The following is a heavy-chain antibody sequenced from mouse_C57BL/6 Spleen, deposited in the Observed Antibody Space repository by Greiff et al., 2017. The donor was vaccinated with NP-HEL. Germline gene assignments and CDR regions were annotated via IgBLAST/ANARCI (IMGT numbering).Heavy chain of an antibody. V-gene: IGHV1-19*01. CDR2: INPYNGGT. Sequence: VQLQQSGPVLVKPGASVKMSCKASGYTFTDYYMNWVKQSHGKSLEWIGVINPYNGGTSYNQKFKGKATLTVDKSSSTAYMELNSLTSEDSAVYYCAGPYYSKGFAYWGQGTLVTVSA. CDR1: GYTFTDYY. D-gene: IGHD2-5*01. CDR3: AGPYYSKGFAY. J-gene: IGHJ3*01.